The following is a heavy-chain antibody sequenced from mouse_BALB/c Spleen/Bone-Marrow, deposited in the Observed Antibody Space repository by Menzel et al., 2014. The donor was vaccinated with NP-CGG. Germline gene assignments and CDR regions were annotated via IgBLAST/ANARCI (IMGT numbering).Heavy chain of an antibody. Sequence: VQLVESGAELAKPGASVKMSCKASGYTFTSYWMHWVKQRPGQGLEWIGYINPSTGYTDYNQKFNNKATLTADKSSSTAYMQLSSLTSKDSAVYYCARGNPLYAMDYWGQGTLVTVSS. J-gene: IGHJ4*01. D-gene: IGHD2-1*01. CDR3: ARGNPLYAMDY. CDR2: INPSTGYT. V-gene: IGHV1-7*01. CDR1: GYTFTSYW.